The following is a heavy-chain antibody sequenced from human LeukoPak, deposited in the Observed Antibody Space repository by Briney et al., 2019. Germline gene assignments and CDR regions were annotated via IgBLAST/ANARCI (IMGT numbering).Heavy chain of an antibody. CDR3: ARKGWSTFDY. J-gene: IGHJ4*02. Sequence: GGSLRLSCAASGFTFSSYWMTWVRQAPGKGLEWVANINEDGSEKDYVDSVKSRFTISRDNAENSLYLQMNSLRAEDTAVYYCARKGWSTFDYWGQGTLVTVSS. CDR1: GFTFSSYW. D-gene: IGHD3-3*01. V-gene: IGHV3-7*02. CDR2: INEDGSEK.